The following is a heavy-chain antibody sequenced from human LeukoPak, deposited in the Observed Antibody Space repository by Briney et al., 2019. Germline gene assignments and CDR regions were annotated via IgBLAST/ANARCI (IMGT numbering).Heavy chain of an antibody. CDR3: ARHSPSAGDY. D-gene: IGHD6-13*01. Sequence: SETLSLTCTVSGGSISSSSYYWGWNRQPPGKGLEWIGSIYYSGSTYYNPSLKSRVTISVDTSKNQFSMKLSSVTAADTAVYYCARHSPSAGDYWGQGTLVTVSS. J-gene: IGHJ4*02. V-gene: IGHV4-39*01. CDR2: IYYSGST. CDR1: GGSISSSSYY.